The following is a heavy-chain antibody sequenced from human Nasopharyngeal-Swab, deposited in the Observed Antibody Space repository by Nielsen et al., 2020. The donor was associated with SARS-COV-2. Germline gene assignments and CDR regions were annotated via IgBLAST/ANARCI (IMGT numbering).Heavy chain of an antibody. CDR2: MNPNSGNT. D-gene: IGHD5-18*01. CDR3: ARAGKIQLWFNSLYYFDY. Sequence: ASVKVSCKASGYTFTSYAMHWVRQAPGQRLEWMGWMNPNSGNTGYAQKFQGRVTMTRNTSISTAYMELSSLRSEDTAVYYCARAGKIQLWFNSLYYFDYWGQGTLVTVSS. V-gene: IGHV1-8*02. J-gene: IGHJ4*02. CDR1: GYTFTSYA.